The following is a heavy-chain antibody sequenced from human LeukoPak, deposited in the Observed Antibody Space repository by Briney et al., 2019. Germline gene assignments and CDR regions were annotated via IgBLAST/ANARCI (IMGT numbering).Heavy chain of an antibody. CDR1: GYTFTGYY. D-gene: IGHD6-13*01. V-gene: IGHV1-2*06. J-gene: IGHJ6*02. CDR2: INPNSGGT. CDR3: ARDQYSSSWYYYYYYGMDV. Sequence: GASVKVSCKASGYTFTGYYMHWVRQAPGQGLEWMGRINPNSGGTNYAQKFQGRVTITRDTSISTAYMELSRLRSDDTAVYYCARDQYSSSWYYYYYYGMDVWGQGTTVTVSS.